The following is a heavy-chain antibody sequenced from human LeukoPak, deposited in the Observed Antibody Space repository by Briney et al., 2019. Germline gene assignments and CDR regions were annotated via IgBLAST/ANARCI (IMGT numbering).Heavy chain of an antibody. CDR3: ARDQEGTKGYYYYMDV. CDR1: GGSISTYY. V-gene: IGHV4-59*01. Sequence: SETLSLTCSVSGGSISTYYWSWIRQPPEKGLEWIGYIYYTGSTNYNPSLKSRITMSVDMSKNQFSLKLSSVTAADTAVYYCARDQEGTKGYYYYMDVWGKGTTVTVSS. CDR2: IYYTGST. J-gene: IGHJ6*03. D-gene: IGHD3-10*01.